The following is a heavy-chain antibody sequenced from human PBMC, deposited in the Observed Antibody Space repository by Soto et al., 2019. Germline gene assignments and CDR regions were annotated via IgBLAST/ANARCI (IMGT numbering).Heavy chain of an antibody. V-gene: IGHV3-7*01. CDR1: GFTFSNYW. Sequence: HPGGSLRLSCAASGFTFSNYWMTWVRQAPGKGLEWVASINQNGGAMHYVDSVKGRFTVSRDNAKNSLYLQVNSLRAEDTAVFYCARVWNDGRFDYWGQGTLVTVS. D-gene: IGHD1-1*01. CDR3: ARVWNDGRFDY. J-gene: IGHJ4*02. CDR2: INQNGGAM.